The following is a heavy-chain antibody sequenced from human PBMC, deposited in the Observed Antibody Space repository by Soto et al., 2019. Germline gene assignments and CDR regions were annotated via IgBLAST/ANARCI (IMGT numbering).Heavy chain of an antibody. CDR3: VFYFVLGDGGRCSGVVLDF. V-gene: IGHV3-66*01. CDR1: ECKSISHG. CDR2: IQSSGLT. Sequence: ASECKSISHGMRWVRQTPGKGLEWVSLIQSSGLTYYADSVKGRFTISRDTSENTVHLQMDSLRAEDTAVYYCVFYFVLGDGGRCSGVVLDFWGNGTTVTVSS. D-gene: IGHD2-8*01. J-gene: IGHJ6*04.